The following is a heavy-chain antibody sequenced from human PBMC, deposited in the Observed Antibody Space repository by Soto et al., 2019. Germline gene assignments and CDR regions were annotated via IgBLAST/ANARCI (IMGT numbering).Heavy chain of an antibody. D-gene: IGHD3-9*01. CDR1: GYSVTSYW. Sequence: GESLKISCKGSGYSVTSYWINWVRQMPGKGLEWMGIIYPDDSDTRYSPSFQGHVTISADKSISTAYLQWSSLKASDSATYYCARRDMLTGYVYFDYWGQGTQVTVSS. J-gene: IGHJ4*02. CDR3: ARRDMLTGYVYFDY. V-gene: IGHV5-51*01. CDR2: IYPDDSDT.